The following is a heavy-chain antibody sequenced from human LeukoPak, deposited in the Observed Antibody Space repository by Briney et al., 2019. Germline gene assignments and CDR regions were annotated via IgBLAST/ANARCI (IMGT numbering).Heavy chain of an antibody. V-gene: IGHV1-46*01. D-gene: IGHD4-17*01. CDR2: INPNGGFT. CDR1: GYTFTTYY. CDR3: GRGRNDYGDYYFDY. J-gene: IGHJ4*02. Sequence: ASVKVSCKASGYTFTTYYIHWVRQAPGQGLEWMGIINPNGGFTDYAQRFQGRVTMTRDMSTSTVYMELSSLRSEDTAVYYCGRGRNDYGDYYFDYWGQGTLVTVSS.